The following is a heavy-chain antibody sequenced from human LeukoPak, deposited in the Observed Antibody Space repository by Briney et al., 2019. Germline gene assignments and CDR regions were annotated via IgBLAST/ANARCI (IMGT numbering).Heavy chain of an antibody. CDR2: INHSGST. CDR3: ARGGYYGSGNDFRFDP. CDR1: GGSFSGYY. D-gene: IGHD3-10*01. Sequence: SETLSLTCAVYGGSFSGYYWSWIRQPPGKGLEWIGEINHSGSTNYNPSLKSRVTTSVDTSKNQFSLKLSSVTAADTAVYYCARGGYYGSGNDFRFDPWGQGTLVTVSS. J-gene: IGHJ5*02. V-gene: IGHV4-34*01.